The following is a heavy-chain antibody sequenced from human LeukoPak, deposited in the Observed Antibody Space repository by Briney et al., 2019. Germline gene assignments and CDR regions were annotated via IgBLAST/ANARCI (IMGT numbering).Heavy chain of an antibody. CDR3: ARVGLRYFDKSGFDY. CDR2: ISSSGSTI. Sequence: PGGSLRLSCAASGFTFSSYEMNWVRQAPGKGLEWVSYISSSGSTIYYADSVKGRFTISRDNAKNSLYLQMNSLRAEDTAVYYCARVGLRYFDKSGFDYWGQGTLVTVSS. CDR1: GFTFSSYE. V-gene: IGHV3-48*03. J-gene: IGHJ4*02. D-gene: IGHD3-9*01.